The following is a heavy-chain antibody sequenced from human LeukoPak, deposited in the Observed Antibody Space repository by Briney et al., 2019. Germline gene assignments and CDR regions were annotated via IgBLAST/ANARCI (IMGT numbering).Heavy chain of an antibody. Sequence: GGSLRLSCAGSGLIFSNHWMSWVRQAPGKGLEWVAYIRPDGGEKWYVDSVKGRFTVSRDNVKNSLFLQMNSLRVEDRAVYFCARGHYGLDVWGQGTTVIVS. CDR2: IRPDGGEK. CDR3: ARGHYGLDV. CDR1: GLIFSNHW. V-gene: IGHV3-7*03. J-gene: IGHJ6*02.